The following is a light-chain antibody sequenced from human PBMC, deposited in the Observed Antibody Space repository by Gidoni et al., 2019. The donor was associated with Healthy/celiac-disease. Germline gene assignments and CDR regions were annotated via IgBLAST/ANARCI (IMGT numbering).Light chain of an antibody. CDR1: QSISSY. J-gene: IGKJ4*01. Sequence: DIQMTQSPSSLSASVGDRVTITCRAVQSISSYLNWYQQKPGKAPKLLIYAASSLQSGVPSRFSGSGSGTDFTLTISSLQPEDFATYYCQQSYSTPPLTCGGGTKVEIK. V-gene: IGKV1-39*01. CDR2: AAS. CDR3: QQSYSTPPLT.